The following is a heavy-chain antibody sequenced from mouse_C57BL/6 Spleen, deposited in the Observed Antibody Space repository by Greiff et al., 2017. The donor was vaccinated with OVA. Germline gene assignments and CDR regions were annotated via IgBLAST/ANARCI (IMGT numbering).Heavy chain of an antibody. V-gene: IGHV5-17*01. CDR1: GFTFSDYG. Sequence: EVKLVDSGGGLVKPGGSLKLSCAASGFTFSDYGMHWVRQAPEKGLEWVAYISSGSSTIYYADTVKGRFTISRDNAKNTLFLQMTSLRSEDTAMYYCANYYGSSYVDAMDYWGQGTSVTVSS. CDR2: ISSGSSTI. D-gene: IGHD1-1*01. J-gene: IGHJ4*01. CDR3: ANYYGSSYVDAMDY.